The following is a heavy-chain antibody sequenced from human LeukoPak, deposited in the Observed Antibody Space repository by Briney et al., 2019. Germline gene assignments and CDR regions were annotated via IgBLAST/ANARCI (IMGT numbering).Heavy chain of an antibody. CDR2: INHSGST. Sequence: SETLSLTCTVSGGSISSYYWSWIRQPPGKGLEWIGEINHSGSTNYNPSLKSRVTISVDTSKNQFSLKLSSVTAADTAVYYCARGPYYYDSSGYQDWGQGTLVTVSS. CDR3: ARGPYYYDSSGYQD. J-gene: IGHJ4*02. CDR1: GGSISSYY. D-gene: IGHD3-22*01. V-gene: IGHV4-34*01.